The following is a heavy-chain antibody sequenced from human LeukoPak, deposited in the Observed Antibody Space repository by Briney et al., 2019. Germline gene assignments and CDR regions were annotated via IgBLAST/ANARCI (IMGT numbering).Heavy chain of an antibody. V-gene: IGHV4-59*08. CDR2: IFYSGSP. CDR1: GVSISSYY. J-gene: IGHJ4*02. CDR3: ARVGHIVAAGTYDY. Sequence: SETLSLTCTVSGVSISSYYWSWIRQPPGAGLERIGNIFYSGSPNYKSSLKSRVTTSFDTSKNQFSLKLSSVTASDTAVYYCARVGHIVAAGTYDYWGQGTLVTVSS. D-gene: IGHD6-13*01.